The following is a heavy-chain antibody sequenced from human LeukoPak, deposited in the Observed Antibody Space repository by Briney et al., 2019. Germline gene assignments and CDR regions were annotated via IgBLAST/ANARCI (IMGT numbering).Heavy chain of an antibody. V-gene: IGHV3-20*04. Sequence: GGSLRLSCVASGLTFDDYGMSWVRQAPGKGLEWVSGINWNGGTTTYADSVKGRFTISRDNAKNSLYLQMNSLRVEDTAFYYCARNSGANVYTYSFQYWGRGTLVAVSS. CDR3: ARNSGANVYTYSFQY. CDR2: INWNGGTT. CDR1: GLTFDDYG. D-gene: IGHD1-26*01. J-gene: IGHJ4*02.